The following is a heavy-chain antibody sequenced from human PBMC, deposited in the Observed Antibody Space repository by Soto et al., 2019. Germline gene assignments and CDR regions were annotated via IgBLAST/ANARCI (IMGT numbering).Heavy chain of an antibody. J-gene: IGHJ4*02. Sequence: EVQLLESGGGLVQPGGSLRLSCAASGFTFSSYAMSWVHQAPGKGLEWVSRISDTGGSTYYADSVKGRFTISRDSSKNTLYLQMNSLRADDTAIYYCAKVGELAVGGFDYWGQGTLVTVSS. CDR1: GFTFSSYA. D-gene: IGHD2-15*01. CDR2: ISDTGGST. V-gene: IGHV3-23*01. CDR3: AKVGELAVGGFDY.